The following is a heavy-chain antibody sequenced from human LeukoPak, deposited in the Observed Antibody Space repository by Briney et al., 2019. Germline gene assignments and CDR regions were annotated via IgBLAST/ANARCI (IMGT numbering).Heavy chain of an antibody. D-gene: IGHD6-13*01. CDR2: IYPGDSDT. CDR1: GSTFTDYW. CDR3: GRRVGSSWQFDF. Sequence: GESLKISCLVSGSTFTDYWIGWARQMPGKGLEWMGIIYPGDSDTRYSPSFQGQVTISGDKSITTAYLQWNGLNSADTAVYYCGRRVGSSWQFDFWGQGTLVTVSS. J-gene: IGHJ4*02. V-gene: IGHV5-51*01.